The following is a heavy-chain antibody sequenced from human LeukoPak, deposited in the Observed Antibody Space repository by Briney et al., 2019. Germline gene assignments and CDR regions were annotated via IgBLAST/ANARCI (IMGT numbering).Heavy chain of an antibody. CDR1: GFTFSSYW. CDR2: IKQDGSEK. Sequence: PGGSLRLSCAASGFTFSSYWMSWVRQAPGKGLEWVANIKQDGSEKYYVDSVKGRFTISRDNAKNSLYLQMNSLRAEDTAVYYCARDHVIEYSSGWYRSDAFDIWGQGTMVTVFS. D-gene: IGHD6-19*01. CDR3: ARDHVIEYSSGWYRSDAFDI. V-gene: IGHV3-7*01. J-gene: IGHJ3*02.